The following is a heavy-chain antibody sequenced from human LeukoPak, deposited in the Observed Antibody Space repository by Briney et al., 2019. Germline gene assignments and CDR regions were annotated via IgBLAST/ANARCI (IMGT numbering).Heavy chain of an antibody. CDR1: GFTFTSYG. J-gene: IGHJ4*02. V-gene: IGHV1-18*01. D-gene: IGHD6-6*01. CDR2: ISAYNGNT. CDR3: ARLAYSSSFYYFDY. Sequence: GGSLRLSCAASGFTFTSYGISWVRQAPGQGLEWMGWISAYNGNTNYAQKLQGRVTMTTDTSTSTAYMELRSLRSDDTAVYYCARLAYSSSFYYFDYWGQGTLVTVSS.